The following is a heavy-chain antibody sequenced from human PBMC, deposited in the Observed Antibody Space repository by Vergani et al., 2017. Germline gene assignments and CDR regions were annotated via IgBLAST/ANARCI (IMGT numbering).Heavy chain of an antibody. CDR2: ISYDGSNK. V-gene: IGHV3-30-3*02. CDR3: AKLSNLGSSGYYYGYWYFDL. J-gene: IGHJ2*01. D-gene: IGHD3-22*01. Sequence: QVQLVESGGGVVQPGRSLRLSCAASGFTFSSYAMHWVRQAPGKGLEWVAVISYDGSNKYYADSVKGRFTISRDNSKNTLYLQMNSLRAEDTAVYYCAKLSNLGSSGYYYGYWYFDLWGRGTLVTVSS. CDR1: GFTFSSYA.